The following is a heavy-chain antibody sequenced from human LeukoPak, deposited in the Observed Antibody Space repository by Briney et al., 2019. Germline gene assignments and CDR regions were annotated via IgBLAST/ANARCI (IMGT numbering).Heavy chain of an antibody. J-gene: IGHJ6*02. CDR3: ARDTWRAVAGTSTYYYTGMDA. CDR2: IKLDGSEK. Sequence: GGSLRLSCAASGFTFSSYSMNWVRQAPGKGLEWVANIKLDGSEKSYVDSVKGRFTISRDNAKNSLYLQMNSLRVEDTAVYYCARDTWRAVAGTSTYYYTGMDAWGQGTTVTVSS. CDR1: GFTFSSYS. D-gene: IGHD6-19*01. V-gene: IGHV3-7*03.